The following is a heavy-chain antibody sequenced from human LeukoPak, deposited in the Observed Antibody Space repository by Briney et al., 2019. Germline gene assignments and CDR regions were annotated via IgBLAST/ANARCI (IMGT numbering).Heavy chain of an antibody. CDR1: GFTFSSYG. CDR3: AKSRTTQYYYYGMDV. Sequence: GGSLRLSCAASGFTFSSYGMHWVRQAPGKGLEWVAVIWYDGSNKYYADSVKGRFTISRDNSKNTLYLQMNSPRAEDTAVYYCAKSRTTQYYYYGMDVWGQGTTVTVSS. J-gene: IGHJ6*02. V-gene: IGHV3-33*06. CDR2: IWYDGSNK. D-gene: IGHD1-1*01.